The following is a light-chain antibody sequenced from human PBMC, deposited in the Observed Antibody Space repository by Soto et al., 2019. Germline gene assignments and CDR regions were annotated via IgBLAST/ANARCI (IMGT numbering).Light chain of an antibody. J-gene: IGLJ3*02. V-gene: IGLV1-44*01. CDR1: SSNIGSNT. CDR3: AAWDDSLNGLWV. Sequence: QLVLTQPPSASGTPGQRVTISCSGSSSNIGSNTVNWYQQLPGTAPKLLIYRNNQRPSGVPDRFSGSKSGTSASLAISGLQSEDEADYYCAAWDDSLNGLWVFGGGTKLTVL. CDR2: RNN.